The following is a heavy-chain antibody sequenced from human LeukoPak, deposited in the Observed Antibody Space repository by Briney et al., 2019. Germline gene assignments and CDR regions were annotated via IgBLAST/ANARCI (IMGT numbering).Heavy chain of an antibody. CDR2: ISWNSGSI. CDR3: AKSPLDYGDRRDAFDI. J-gene: IGHJ3*02. V-gene: IGHV3-9*01. Sequence: PGRSLRLSCAASGFTFDDYAMHWVRQAPGKGLEWVSGISWNSGSIGYADSVKGRFTISRDNAKNSLYLQMNSLRAEDTALYYCAKSPLDYGDRRDAFDIWGQGTMVTVSS. CDR1: GFTFDDYA. D-gene: IGHD4-17*01.